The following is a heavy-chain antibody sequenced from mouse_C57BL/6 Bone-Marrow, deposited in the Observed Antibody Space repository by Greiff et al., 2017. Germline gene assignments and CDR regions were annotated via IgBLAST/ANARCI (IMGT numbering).Heavy chain of an antibody. CDR2: IDPNSGST. CDR1: GYTFTSYW. D-gene: IGHD2-1*01. CDR3: ARGNQDRCFDV. Sequence: QVQLQQPGAELVKPGASVKLSCKASGYTFTSYWMHWVKQRPGRGLEWIGRIDPNSGSTNYTEKFKGKATFTADTSSNTAYMQLSSLTTEDSAIYYCARGNQDRCFDVWGTGTTVTVSS. V-gene: IGHV1-62-3*01. J-gene: IGHJ1*03.